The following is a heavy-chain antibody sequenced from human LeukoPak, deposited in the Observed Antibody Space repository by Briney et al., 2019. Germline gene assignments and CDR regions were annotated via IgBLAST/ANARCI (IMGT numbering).Heavy chain of an antibody. V-gene: IGHV4-34*01. CDR1: GGSFSGYY. J-gene: IGHJ5*02. CDR2: INHSGST. CDR3: ARGAPRGFDP. Sequence: SETLSLTCAVYGGSFSGYYWSWIRQPPGKGLEWIGEINHSGSTNYNPSLKSRVTISVDTSKNQFSLKLSFVTAADTAVYYCARGAPRGFDPWGQGTLVTVSS.